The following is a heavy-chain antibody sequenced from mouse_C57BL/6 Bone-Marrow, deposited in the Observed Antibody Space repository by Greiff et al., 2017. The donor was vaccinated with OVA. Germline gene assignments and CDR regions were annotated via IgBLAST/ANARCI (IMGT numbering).Heavy chain of an antibody. CDR2: INPNNGGT. CDR1: GYTFTDYN. D-gene: IGHD1-1*01. V-gene: IGHV1-22*01. Sequence: SGPELVKPGASVKMSCKASGYTFTDYNMHWVKQSHGKSLEWIGYINPNNGGTSYNQKFKGKATLTVIKSSSTAYMELRSLTSEDSAVYYCASIVTTVVEDAMDYWGQGTSVTVSS. CDR3: ASIVTTVVEDAMDY. J-gene: IGHJ4*01.